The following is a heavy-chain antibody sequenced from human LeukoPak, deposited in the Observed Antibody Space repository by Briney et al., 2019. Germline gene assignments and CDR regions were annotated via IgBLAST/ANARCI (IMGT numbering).Heavy chain of an antibody. Sequence: ASVKVSCKASGYTFTSCDINWVRQATGQGLEWMGWMNPNSGNTGYAQKFQGRVTMTRNTSISTAYMELSSLRSEDTALYYCARMAGSSSWTLGYLWYYYYYMDVWGKGTTVTVSS. D-gene: IGHD6-13*01. J-gene: IGHJ6*03. CDR3: ARMAGSSSWTLGYLWYYYYYMDV. V-gene: IGHV1-8*01. CDR2: MNPNSGNT. CDR1: GYTFTSCD.